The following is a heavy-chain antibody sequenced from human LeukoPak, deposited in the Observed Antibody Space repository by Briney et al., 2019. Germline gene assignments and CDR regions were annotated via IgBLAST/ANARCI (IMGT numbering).Heavy chain of an antibody. Sequence: VSVKVSCKASGYTFTGYYMHWVRQAPGQGLEWMGWINPNSGGTNYAQKFQGRVTMTRDTSTSTVYMELSSLRSEDTAVYYCARGYRAGNDAFDIWGQGTMVTVSS. J-gene: IGHJ3*02. CDR1: GYTFTGYY. D-gene: IGHD3-16*02. V-gene: IGHV1-2*02. CDR3: ARGYRAGNDAFDI. CDR2: INPNSGGT.